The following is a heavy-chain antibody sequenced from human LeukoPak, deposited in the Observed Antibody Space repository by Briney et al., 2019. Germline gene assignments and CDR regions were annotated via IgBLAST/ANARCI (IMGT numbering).Heavy chain of an antibody. CDR3: AKDIYSSSWYNGMDV. CDR1: GFTFDDYA. V-gene: IGHV3-9*01. J-gene: IGHJ6*02. CDR2: ISWNSGSI. Sequence: PGGSLRLSFAASGFTFDDYAMHWVRQAPGKGLEWVSGISWNSGSIGYADSVKGRFTISRDNAKNSLYLQMNSLRAENTALYYCAKDIYSSSWYNGMDVWGQGTTVTVSS. D-gene: IGHD6-13*01.